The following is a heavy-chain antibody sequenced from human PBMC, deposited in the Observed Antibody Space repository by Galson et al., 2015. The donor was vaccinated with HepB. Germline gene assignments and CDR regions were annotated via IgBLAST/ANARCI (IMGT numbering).Heavy chain of an antibody. Sequence: CAISGDSVSSNSAAWNWIRQSPSRGLEWLGRTYYRSKWYNDYAVSVKGRITINPDTSKNQFSLQLNSVTPEDTAVYYCARVGAWVSPYYFDYWGQGTLVTVSS. CDR2: TYYRSKWYN. CDR1: GDSVSSNSAA. D-gene: IGHD3-16*01. J-gene: IGHJ4*02. V-gene: IGHV6-1*01. CDR3: ARVGAWVSPYYFDY.